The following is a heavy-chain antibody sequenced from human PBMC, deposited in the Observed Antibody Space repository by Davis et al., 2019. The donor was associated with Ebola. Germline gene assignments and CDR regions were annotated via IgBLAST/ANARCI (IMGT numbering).Heavy chain of an antibody. J-gene: IGHJ4*02. D-gene: IGHD6-25*01. CDR1: GFPFSTYA. CDR2: ISGSGDRT. Sequence: GESLKISCSASGFPFSTYAMNWLRQAPGKGLEWVASISGSGDRTYHADSVKGRFTISRDNAKNSLYLQMNSLRDEDTAVYFCARDPSSRAAKYYFDYWGQGTLVTVSS. CDR3: ARDPSSRAAKYYFDY. V-gene: IGHV3-23*01.